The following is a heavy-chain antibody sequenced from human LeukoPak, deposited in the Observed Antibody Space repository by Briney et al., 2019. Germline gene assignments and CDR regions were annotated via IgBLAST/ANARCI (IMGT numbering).Heavy chain of an antibody. CDR1: GVTFSNYE. CDR2: ISVSGTIT. Sequence: GGSLRLSCAASGVTFSNYEMAWVRQAPGVGLEWVSYISVSGTITKYVDAVKGRFHISRDNARNSVSLQMERLRVEDTALYYCAGGPQYGGSYVDWGQGTLVTVSS. V-gene: IGHV3-48*03. J-gene: IGHJ4*02. CDR3: AGGPQYGGSYVD. D-gene: IGHD1-26*01.